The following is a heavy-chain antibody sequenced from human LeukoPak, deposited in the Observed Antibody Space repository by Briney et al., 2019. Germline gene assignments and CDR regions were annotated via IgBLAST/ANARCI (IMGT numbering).Heavy chain of an antibody. Sequence: SCQGSGSPFTGYYLHWGRQAPGQGLEWVGWINPHSGGTNYAQKFPGRVTLARDTSLSTAYMELSRLRSDDTAVYYCVRDRTKYCSSTSCPLDYWGKGTLVTVSS. CDR1: GSPFTGYY. CDR2: INPHSGGT. CDR3: VRDRTKYCSSTSCPLDY. D-gene: IGHD2-2*01. V-gene: IGHV1-2*02. J-gene: IGHJ4*02.